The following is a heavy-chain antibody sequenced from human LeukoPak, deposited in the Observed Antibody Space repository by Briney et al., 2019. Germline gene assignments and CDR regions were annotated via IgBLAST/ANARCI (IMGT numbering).Heavy chain of an antibody. V-gene: IGHV3-43*01. J-gene: IGHJ4*02. Sequence: TGGSLRLSCAASGFTFDDYTMHWVRQAPGKGLEWVSLISWDGLTTYYADSVKGRFTISRGNSKNFLYLQMNSLRTEDTALYYCAKDSTSYADLDYWGQGTLVTVSS. CDR3: AKDSTSYADLDY. CDR1: GFTFDDYT. CDR2: ISWDGLTT. D-gene: IGHD4-17*01.